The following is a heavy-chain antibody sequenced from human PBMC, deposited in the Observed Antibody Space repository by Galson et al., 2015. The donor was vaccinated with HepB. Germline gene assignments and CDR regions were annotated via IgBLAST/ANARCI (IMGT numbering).Heavy chain of an antibody. CDR3: ARNPQGEYPFDY. V-gene: IGHV3-30*19. Sequence: SLRLSCAVHGFTFTSCALHWVRQAPGKGLEWLAITSYDGDHKYYADSVKGRFTISRDNSRYTLYLQMNSLRPDDTAVYYCARNPQGEYPFDYWGQGTLVTVSS. J-gene: IGHJ4*02. D-gene: IGHD2/OR15-2a*01. CDR1: GFTFTSCA. CDR2: TSYDGDHK.